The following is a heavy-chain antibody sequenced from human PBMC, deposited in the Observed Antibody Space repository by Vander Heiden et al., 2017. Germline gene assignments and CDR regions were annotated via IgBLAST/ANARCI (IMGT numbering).Heavy chain of an antibody. J-gene: IGHJ5*02. D-gene: IGHD2-2*03. CDR2: IGSSGRTI. CDR3: AREPLSREWIFDWFDP. CDR1: GFTFSSYE. V-gene: IGHV3-48*03. Sequence: EVQLVESGGGLVQPGGSLRLSCAASGFTFSSYEMNWVRQAPGKGLEWVSYIGSSGRTIYYADSVKGRFTISRDNAKNSLYLQMNSLRAEDTAVYYCAREPLSREWIFDWFDPWGQGTLVTVSS.